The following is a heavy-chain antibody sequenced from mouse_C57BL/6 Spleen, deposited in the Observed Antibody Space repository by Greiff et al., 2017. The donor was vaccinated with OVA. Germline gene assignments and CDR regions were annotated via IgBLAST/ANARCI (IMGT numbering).Heavy chain of an antibody. D-gene: IGHD2-4*01. Sequence: QVQLKESGPELVKPGASVKISCKASGYAFSSSWMNWVKQRPGKGLEWIGRIYPGDGDTNYNGKLKGKATLTEDNSSSTSYMQLSSLTSEDSAVYFCARCDYGPFAYWGQVTLVTVSA. V-gene: IGHV1-82*01. CDR1: GYAFSSSW. CDR3: ARCDYGPFAY. CDR2: IYPGDGDT. J-gene: IGHJ3*01.